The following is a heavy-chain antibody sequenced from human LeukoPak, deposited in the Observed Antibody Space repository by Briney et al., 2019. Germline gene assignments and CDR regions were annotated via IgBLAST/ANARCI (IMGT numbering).Heavy chain of an antibody. V-gene: IGHV5-51*01. J-gene: IGHJ4*02. CDR3: ARRDDLTFDY. Sequence: WMGIIYPGDSDTRYSPSFQGQVTISADKSIRTAYLQWSSLKASDTAMYYCARRDDLTFDYWGQGTLVTVSS. CDR2: IYPGDSDT. D-gene: IGHD3-16*01.